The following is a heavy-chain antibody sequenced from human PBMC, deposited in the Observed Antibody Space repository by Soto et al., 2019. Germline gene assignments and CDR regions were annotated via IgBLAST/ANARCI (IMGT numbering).Heavy chain of an antibody. CDR3: AREDGYSSSWYTGWFDP. V-gene: IGHV3-33*01. J-gene: IGHJ5*02. CDR1: GFTFSSYG. CDR2: IWYDGSNK. Sequence: GGSLRLSCAASGFTFSSYGMHWVRQAPGKGLEWVAVIWYDGSNKYYADSVKGRFTISRDNSKNTLYLQMNSLRAEDTAVYYCAREDGYSSSWYTGWFDPWGQGTPVTVSS. D-gene: IGHD6-13*01.